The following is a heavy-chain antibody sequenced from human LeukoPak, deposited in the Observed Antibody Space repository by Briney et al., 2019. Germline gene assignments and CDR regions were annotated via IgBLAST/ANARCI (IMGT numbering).Heavy chain of an antibody. J-gene: IGHJ5*02. CDR3: ARDGEGFDP. D-gene: IGHD3-10*01. V-gene: IGHV3-48*01. Sequence: GGSLRLSCAASGFIFSNYNMNWVRQAPGKGLEWISHISSSSSIIYYADSVKGRFTVSRDNAKNSLYLLLNSLRGEDTAVYYCARDGEGFDPWGQGALVTASS. CDR2: ISSSSSII. CDR1: GFIFSNYN.